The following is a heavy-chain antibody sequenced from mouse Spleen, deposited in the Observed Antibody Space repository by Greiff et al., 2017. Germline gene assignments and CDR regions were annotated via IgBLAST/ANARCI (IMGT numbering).Heavy chain of an antibody. V-gene: IGHV3-1*01. J-gene: IGHJ3*01. Sequence: EVQRVESGPGMVKPSQSLSLTCTVTGYSITSGYDWHWIRHFPGNKLEWMGYISYSGSTNYNPSLKSRISITHDTSKNHFFLKLNSVTTEDTATYYCASTYDYAWFAYWGQGTLVTVSA. D-gene: IGHD2-4*01. CDR1: GYSITSGYD. CDR3: ASTYDYAWFAY. CDR2: ISYSGST.